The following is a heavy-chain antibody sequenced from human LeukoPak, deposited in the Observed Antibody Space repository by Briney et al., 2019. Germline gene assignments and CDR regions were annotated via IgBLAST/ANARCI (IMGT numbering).Heavy chain of an antibody. CDR1: GGSISSSSYY. Sequence: SETLSLTCTVSGGSISSSSYYWGWIRQPPGKGLEWIGNIYYSGSTYYNPSLKSRVTISSDTSKNQFSLKLSSVTAADTAVYYCAREKYYDSSGYYNYFDYWGQGTLVTVSS. V-gene: IGHV4-39*07. J-gene: IGHJ4*02. D-gene: IGHD3-22*01. CDR3: AREKYYDSSGYYNYFDY. CDR2: IYYSGST.